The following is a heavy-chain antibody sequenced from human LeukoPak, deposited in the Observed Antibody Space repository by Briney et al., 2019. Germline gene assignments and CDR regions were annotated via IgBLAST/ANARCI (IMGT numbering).Heavy chain of an antibody. CDR2: ISYDGSKR. V-gene: IGHV3-30*04. CDR1: GFTFSTYS. CDR3: AKGDTMIHAFDI. Sequence: GGSLRLSCAASGFTFSTYSMHWVRQAPGKGLQWVALISYDGSKRYYTDSVEGRFTISRDNSKNTLYLQMDSLRAEDTAVYYCAKGDTMIHAFDIWGQGTMVTVSS. D-gene: IGHD3-22*01. J-gene: IGHJ3*02.